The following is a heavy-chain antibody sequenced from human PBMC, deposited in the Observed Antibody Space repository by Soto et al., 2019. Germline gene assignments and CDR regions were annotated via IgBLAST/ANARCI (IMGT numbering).Heavy chain of an antibody. J-gene: IGHJ6*03. D-gene: IGHD4-4*01. CDR1: GFTFSSYG. CDR3: ARLPDDYSNYGDVEGRYDYYYYYMDV. Sequence: GGSLRLSCAASGFTFSSYGMHWVRQAPGKGLEWVAVIWYDGSNKYYADSVKGRFTISRDNSKNTLYLQMNSLRAEDTAVYYCARLPDDYSNYGDVEGRYDYYYYYMDVWGKGTTVTVSS. V-gene: IGHV3-33*01. CDR2: IWYDGSNK.